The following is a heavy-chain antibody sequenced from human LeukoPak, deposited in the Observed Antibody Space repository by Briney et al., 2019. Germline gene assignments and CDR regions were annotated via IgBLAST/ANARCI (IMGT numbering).Heavy chain of an antibody. V-gene: IGHV1-69*13. CDR3: AITPHYSSGWYYFDY. D-gene: IGHD6-19*01. CDR1: GGTFSSYA. J-gene: IGHJ4*02. Sequence: SVKVSCKASGGTFSSYAISWVRQAPGQGLEWTGGIIPIFDTANYAQKFQGRVTITADESTSTAYMELSSLRSEDTAVYYCAITPHYSSGWYYFDYWGQGTLVTVSS. CDR2: IIPIFDTA.